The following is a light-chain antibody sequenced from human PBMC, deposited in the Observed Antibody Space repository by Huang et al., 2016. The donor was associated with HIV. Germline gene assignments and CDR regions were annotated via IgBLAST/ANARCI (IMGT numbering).Light chain of an antibody. CDR3: MQSLQTPGT. J-gene: IGKJ5*01. V-gene: IGKV2-28*01. CDR2: SGS. CDR1: QSLLHGNGYNY. Sequence: DIVMIQSPLSLSVTPGEAASISCRSSQSLLHGNGYNYLDWYLQKPGPSPPLLIYSGSDRAPGVPARFSASGSGTDFSLTISSVEAEDIGIYYCMQSLQTPGTFGQGTRLDIK.